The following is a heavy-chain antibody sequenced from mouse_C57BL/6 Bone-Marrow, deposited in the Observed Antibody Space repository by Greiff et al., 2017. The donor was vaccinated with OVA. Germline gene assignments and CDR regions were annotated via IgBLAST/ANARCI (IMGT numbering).Heavy chain of an antibody. CDR2: IYPGDGDT. CDR3: ARLGGSSGGTWFAY. D-gene: IGHD3-2*02. Sequence: QVQLQQSGPVLVKPGASVKMSCKASGYTFSSSWMNWVKQRPGKGLEWIGRIYPGDGDTNYNGKFKGKATLTADKSSSTAYMQLSSLTSEDSAVYFCARLGGSSGGTWFAYWGQGTLVTVSA. J-gene: IGHJ3*01. CDR1: GYTFSSSW. V-gene: IGHV1-82*01.